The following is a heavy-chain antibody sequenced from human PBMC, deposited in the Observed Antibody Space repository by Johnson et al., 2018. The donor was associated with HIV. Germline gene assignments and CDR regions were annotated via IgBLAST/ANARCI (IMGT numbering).Heavy chain of an antibody. D-gene: IGHD3-16*01. CDR2: LYSGGST. CDR1: EFTVSSNY. J-gene: IGHJ3*02. Sequence: VQVVESGGKLIQPGGSLRLSCAASEFTVSSNYMNWVRQAPGKGLEWVSVLYSGGSTYYADLVKDRFIISRDNSKNTLYLQMNSLRAEDTAVYYCARDYHYVWGSSYGFDIWGQGTMVIVSS. CDR3: ARDYHYVWGSSYGFDI. V-gene: IGHV3-53*01.